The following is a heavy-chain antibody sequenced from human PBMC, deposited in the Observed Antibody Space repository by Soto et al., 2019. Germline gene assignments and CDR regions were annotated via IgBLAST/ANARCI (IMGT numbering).Heavy chain of an antibody. CDR2: ISYDGSNK. V-gene: IGHV3-30*18. J-gene: IGHJ2*01. CDR3: AKASSSSGYFDL. CDR1: GFTFSSYG. Sequence: QVQLVESGGGVVQPGRSLRLSCAASGFTFSSYGMHWVRQAPGKGLEWVAVISYDGSNKYYADSVKGRFTISRDNSKNTLYLQMNSLRAEDTAVYYCAKASSSSGYFDLWGRGTLATVSS. D-gene: IGHD6-6*01.